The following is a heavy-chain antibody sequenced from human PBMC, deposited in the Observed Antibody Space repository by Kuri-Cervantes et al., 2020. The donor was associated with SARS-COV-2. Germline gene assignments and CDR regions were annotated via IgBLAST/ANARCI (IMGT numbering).Heavy chain of an antibody. V-gene: IGHV4-39*02. CDR3: ARDRLSIAAADDYFDH. CDR2: IYYSGST. CDR1: GGSISSSSYY. Sequence: SETLSLTCTVSGGSISSSSYYWGWIRQPPGKGLEWIGSIYYSGSTCYNPSLKSRVTISVDTSKNQFSLKLSSVTAADTAVYYCARDRLSIAAADDYFDHWGQGTLVTVSS. D-gene: IGHD6-13*01. J-gene: IGHJ4*02.